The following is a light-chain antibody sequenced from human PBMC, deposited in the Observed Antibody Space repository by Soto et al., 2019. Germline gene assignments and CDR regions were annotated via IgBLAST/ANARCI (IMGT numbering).Light chain of an antibody. CDR2: DDT. CDR1: SIGSES. J-gene: IGLJ2*01. CDR3: QVWDSSSDHVV. V-gene: IGLV3-21*04. Sequence: SYVLTEPPSVSVAPGKTAGITCGGNSIGSESVHWYQQKSGQAPVLVIYDDTDRPSGIPERFSGSKSGNTATLTISRVEAGDEADYYCQVWDSSSDHVVFGGGTKLTVL.